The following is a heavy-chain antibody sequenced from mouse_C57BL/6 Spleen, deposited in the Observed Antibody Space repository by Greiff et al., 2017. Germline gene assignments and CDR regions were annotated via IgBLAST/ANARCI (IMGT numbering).Heavy chain of an antibody. CDR2: IDPETGGT. CDR1: GYTFTDYE. CDR3: TREGIRAWFAY. J-gene: IGHJ3*01. Sequence: VQLQQSGAELVRPGASVTLSCKASGYTFTDYEMHWVKQTPVHGLEWIGAIDPETGGTAYNQKFKGKAILTADKSSSTAYMELRSLTSEDSAVYYCTREGIRAWFAYWGQGTLVTVSA. D-gene: IGHD1-2*01. V-gene: IGHV1-15*01.